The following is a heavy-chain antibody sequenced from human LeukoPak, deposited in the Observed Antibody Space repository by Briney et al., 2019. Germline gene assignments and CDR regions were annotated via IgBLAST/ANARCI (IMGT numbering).Heavy chain of an antibody. V-gene: IGHV3-21*01. J-gene: IGHJ5*02. D-gene: IGHD2-8*01. CDR2: ISSSSSYI. CDR3: ARVLYPNWFDP. CDR1: GFTFSSYS. Sequence: GGSLRLSCAASGFTFSSYSMNWVRQAPGKELEWVSSISSSSSYIYYADSVKGRFTISRDNAKNSLYLQMNSLRAEDTAVYYCARVLYPNWFDPWGQGTLVTVSS.